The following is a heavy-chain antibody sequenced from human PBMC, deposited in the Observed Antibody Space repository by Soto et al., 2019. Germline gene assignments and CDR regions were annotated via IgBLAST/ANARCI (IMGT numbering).Heavy chain of an antibody. Sequence: SETLSLTCTVSGGSISSSSYYWGWIRQPPGKGLEWIGSIYYSGSTYYNPSLKSRVTISVDTSKNQFSLKLSSVTAADTAVYYCARDRRDGYNYDYWGQGTLVTV. CDR3: ARDRRDGYNYDY. D-gene: IGHD5-12*01. V-gene: IGHV4-39*02. CDR1: GGSISSSSYY. J-gene: IGHJ4*02. CDR2: IYYSGST.